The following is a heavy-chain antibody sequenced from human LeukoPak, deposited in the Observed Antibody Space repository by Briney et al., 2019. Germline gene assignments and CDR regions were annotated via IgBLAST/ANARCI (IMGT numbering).Heavy chain of an antibody. CDR2: INQDGSDK. J-gene: IGHJ4*02. CDR1: GFTFSDYY. V-gene: IGHV3-7*03. CDR3: ARYYYDSSGYYPD. Sequence: GGSLRLSCAASGFTFSDYYMSWIRQAPGKGLEWVANINQDGSDKKYVDSVKGRFTISRDNAKNSVYLQMNSLRSEDTAVYYCARYYYDSSGYYPDWGQGTLVTVSS. D-gene: IGHD3-22*01.